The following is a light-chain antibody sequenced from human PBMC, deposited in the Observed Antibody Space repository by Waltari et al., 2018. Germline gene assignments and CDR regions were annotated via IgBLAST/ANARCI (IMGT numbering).Light chain of an antibody. J-gene: IGKJ5*01. CDR3: QQRSAWPLT. CDR1: QSVSIY. CDR2: DTS. V-gene: IGKV3-11*01. Sequence: EIVLTQSPATLSLSPGERSTLSCRASQSVSIYLACYQQKPGQAPRLLIYDTSKRATGIPARFSGSGSGTDFTLTITSLEPDDFADYYCQQRSAWPLTFGQGTRLEIK.